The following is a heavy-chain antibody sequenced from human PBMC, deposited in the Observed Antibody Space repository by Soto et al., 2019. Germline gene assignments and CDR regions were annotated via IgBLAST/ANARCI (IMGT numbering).Heavy chain of an antibody. J-gene: IGHJ4*02. V-gene: IGHV4-31*03. D-gene: IGHD1-26*01. CDR1: GASIGRGGYY. CDR3: ARDSSVGATTPAFDY. Sequence: SETLSLTCTVAGASIGRGGYYWTWIRQHPGKALEWMGHIHFSGETNYNPSLMGRLTMSIDTSTNQFSLNLAAVTAADTAMYYCARDSSVGATTPAFDYWGQGTLVTVSS. CDR2: IHFSGET.